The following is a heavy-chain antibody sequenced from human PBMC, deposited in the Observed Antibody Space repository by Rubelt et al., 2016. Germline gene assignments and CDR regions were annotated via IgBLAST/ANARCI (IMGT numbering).Heavy chain of an antibody. CDR1: GFSFSTYW. Sequence: EVQLVESGGGSVQPGGSLRLSCAASGFSFSTYWMHWVRQAPGKGLVWVSRINRDGTSTTYAASVKGRFTISRDNSKNKWYLQRNGLRRGDTAVYYCARGRSKFDYWGQGTLLTVSS. D-gene: IGHD1-26*01. V-gene: IGHV3-74*01. J-gene: IGHJ4*02. CDR3: ARGRSKFDY. CDR2: INRDGTST.